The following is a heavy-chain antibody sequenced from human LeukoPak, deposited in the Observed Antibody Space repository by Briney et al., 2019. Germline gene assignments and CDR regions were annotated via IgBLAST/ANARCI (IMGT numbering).Heavy chain of an antibody. D-gene: IGHD6-19*01. CDR3: ARDGAVAGIENDY. CDR2: INTDGSST. Sequence: PGGSLRLSCAASGFTFSNYWMYWVRQAPGKGLVWVSRINTDGSSTNYADSLKGRFTISRDNAKNTLYLQMNSLRAEDTAVYYCARDGAVAGIENDYWGQGTLVTVSS. CDR1: GFTFSNYW. J-gene: IGHJ4*02. V-gene: IGHV3-74*01.